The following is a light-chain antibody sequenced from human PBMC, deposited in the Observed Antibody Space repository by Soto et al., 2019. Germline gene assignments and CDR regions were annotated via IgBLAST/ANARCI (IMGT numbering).Light chain of an antibody. Sequence: EIVLTQSPATLSLSPGERASLSCRASQSVSSYLAWYPQKPGQAPRLLIYDASNRATGIPARFSGSGSGTDCTLTISSLEPEDFADYYCQQRSNWPALTVGGGTKVEIK. J-gene: IGKJ4*01. V-gene: IGKV3-11*01. CDR1: QSVSSY. CDR2: DAS. CDR3: QQRSNWPALT.